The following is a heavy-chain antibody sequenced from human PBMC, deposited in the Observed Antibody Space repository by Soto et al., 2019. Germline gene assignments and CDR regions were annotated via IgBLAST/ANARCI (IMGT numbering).Heavy chain of an antibody. CDR3: ARPGAYYDSSGYYDFYYYGMDV. Sequence: PGESLKISCKGSGYSFTSYWIGWVRQMPGKGLEWMGIIYPGDSDTRYSPSFQGQVTISADKSISTAYLQWSSLKASDTAMYYCARPGAYYDSSGYYDFYYYGMDVWGQGTTVTAP. V-gene: IGHV5-51*01. CDR2: IYPGDSDT. D-gene: IGHD3-22*01. J-gene: IGHJ6*02. CDR1: GYSFTSYW.